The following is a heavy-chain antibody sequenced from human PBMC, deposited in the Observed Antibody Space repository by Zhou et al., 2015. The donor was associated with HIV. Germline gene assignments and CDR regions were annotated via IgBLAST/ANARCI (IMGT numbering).Heavy chain of an antibody. J-gene: IGHJ2*01. V-gene: IGHV1-69*06. D-gene: IGHD6-6*01. CDR3: ARDRGGATRPDWRYFDL. CDR1: GDTFSAYS. CDR2: ITPILGTT. Sequence: LVQSGTEVRKPGSSVNVSCKTSGDTFSAYSISWVRQAPGQGLEWMGVITPILGTTKYAQKFQGRLTFSADRSTSTAYMELRSLRSEDTAVYYCARDRGGATRPDWRYFDLWGRGTLVIVSS.